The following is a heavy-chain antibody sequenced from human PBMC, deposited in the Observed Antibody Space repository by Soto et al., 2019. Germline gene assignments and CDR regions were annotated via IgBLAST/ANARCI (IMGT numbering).Heavy chain of an antibody. CDR1: GFTFISYA. J-gene: IGHJ3*01. D-gene: IGHD1-26*01. V-gene: IGHV3-23*01. CDR3: AKDWDLLRAFDL. CDR2: ISASGGRT. Sequence: TGGSLRLSCAASGFTFISYAMSWVRQAPGKGLEWVSGISASGGRTYYADSVKGRFTISRDNSKNTMYLQMNSLRVEDTAVYKCAKDWDLLRAFDLWGQGTMVTVSS.